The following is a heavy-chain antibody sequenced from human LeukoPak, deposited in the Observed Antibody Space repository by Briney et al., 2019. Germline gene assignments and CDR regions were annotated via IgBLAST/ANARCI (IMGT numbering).Heavy chain of an antibody. CDR2: INHSGST. D-gene: IGHD6-19*01. J-gene: IGHJ6*03. CDR1: GGSISSYY. CDR3: ARLRIAVAGSTTFYYYYYYMDV. V-gene: IGHV4-34*01. Sequence: SETLSLTCTVSGGSISSYYWSWIRQPPGKGLEWIGEINHSGSTNYNPSLKSRVTISVDTSKNQFSLKLSSVTAADTAVYYCARLRIAVAGSTTFYYYYYYMDVWGKGTTVTISS.